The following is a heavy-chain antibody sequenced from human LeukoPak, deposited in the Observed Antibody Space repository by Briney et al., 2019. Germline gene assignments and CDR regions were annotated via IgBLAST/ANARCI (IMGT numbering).Heavy chain of an antibody. CDR2: IRYDGSNK. CDR1: GFTFSSYG. Sequence: PGGSLRLSCAASGFTFSSYGMHWVRQAPGKGLEWVVFIRYDGSNKYYADSVKGRFTISRDNSKNTLYLQMNSLRAEDTAVYYCAKDSRDYYGSGSCFDYWGQGTLVTVSS. J-gene: IGHJ4*02. CDR3: AKDSRDYYGSGSCFDY. D-gene: IGHD3-10*01. V-gene: IGHV3-30*02.